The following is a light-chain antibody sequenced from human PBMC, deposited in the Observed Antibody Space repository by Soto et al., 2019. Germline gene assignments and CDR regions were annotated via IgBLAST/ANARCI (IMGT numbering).Light chain of an antibody. Sequence: QSVLTQPPSVSGAPGQRVTISCTGSSSNIGAGYDVHWYQQLPGTAPKLLIYGNSNRPSGVPDRFSGSKSDTSASLAITGLQADDEADYYCQSYDSSLSGSAFGTGTKVTVL. CDR1: SSNIGAGYD. J-gene: IGLJ1*01. CDR2: GNS. CDR3: QSYDSSLSGSA. V-gene: IGLV1-40*01.